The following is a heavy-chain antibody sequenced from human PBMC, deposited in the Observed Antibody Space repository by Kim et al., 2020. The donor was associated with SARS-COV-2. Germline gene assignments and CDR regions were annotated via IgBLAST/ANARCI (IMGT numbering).Heavy chain of an antibody. CDR3: ARRTVQHVLTGYYDY. J-gene: IGHJ4*02. CDR1: SGSISSNSYY. V-gene: IGHV4-39*01. CDR2: VYYSGST. Sequence: SETLSLTCTVSSGSISSNSYYWGWIRQPPGKGLEWIGSVYYSGSTYYNPSLKSRVTISVDTSKNQFSLKLSSVTAADTAVYYCARRTVQHVLTGYYDYWGRGTLVTVSS. D-gene: IGHD3-9*01.